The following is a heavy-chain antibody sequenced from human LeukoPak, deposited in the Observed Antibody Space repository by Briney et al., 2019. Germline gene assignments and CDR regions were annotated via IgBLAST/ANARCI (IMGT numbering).Heavy chain of an antibody. Sequence: GGSLRLSCATSGFTFSTYSMNWVRQAPGKGLEWVSGINWNGGSTGYADSVKGRFTISRDNAKNSLYLQMNSLRAEDTALYYCARSRYYYDSSGPIDYWGQGTLVTVSS. CDR2: INWNGGST. CDR1: GFTFSTYS. V-gene: IGHV3-20*04. J-gene: IGHJ4*02. CDR3: ARSRYYYDSSGPIDY. D-gene: IGHD3-22*01.